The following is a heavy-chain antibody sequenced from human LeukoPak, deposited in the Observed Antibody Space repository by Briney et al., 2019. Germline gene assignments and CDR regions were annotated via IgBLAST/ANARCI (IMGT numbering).Heavy chain of an antibody. CDR2: INTNTGNP. CDR3: ARLPIAAAGYYYGMDV. CDR1: GYTLTSYA. Sequence: ASVKVSCKASGYTLTSYAMNWVRQAPGQGLEWMGWINTNTGNPTYAQGFTGRFVFSLDTSVSTAYLQISSLKAEDTAVYYRARLPIAAAGYYYGMDVWGQGTTVTVSS. J-gene: IGHJ6*02. V-gene: IGHV7-4-1*02. D-gene: IGHD6-13*01.